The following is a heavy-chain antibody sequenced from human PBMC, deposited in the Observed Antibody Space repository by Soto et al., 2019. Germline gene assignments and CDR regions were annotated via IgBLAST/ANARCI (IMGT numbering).Heavy chain of an antibody. J-gene: IGHJ4*02. D-gene: IGHD1-26*01. CDR3: ARWVPRVGGQRHDY. CDR1: GGSISSYY. CDR2: IYYSGST. Sequence: PSETLSLTCTVSGGSISSYYWSWIRQPPGKGLEWIGYIYYSGSTNYNPSLKSRVTISVDTSKNQFSLKLSSVTAADTAVYYCARWVPRVGGQRHDYWGQGTLVTVSS. V-gene: IGHV4-59*01.